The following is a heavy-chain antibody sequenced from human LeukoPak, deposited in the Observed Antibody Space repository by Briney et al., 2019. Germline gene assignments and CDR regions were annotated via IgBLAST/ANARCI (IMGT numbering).Heavy chain of an antibody. CDR1: GFTFSSYA. Sequence: GGSLRLSCAASGFTFSSYAMCWVRQAPGKGLEWVSAISGSGGSTYYADSVKGRFTISRDNSKNTLYLQMNSLRAEDTAVYYCAKWAYYDFWSGYYFPAWGQGTLVTVSS. V-gene: IGHV3-23*01. CDR2: ISGSGGST. CDR3: AKWAYYDFWSGYYFPA. D-gene: IGHD3-3*01. J-gene: IGHJ5*02.